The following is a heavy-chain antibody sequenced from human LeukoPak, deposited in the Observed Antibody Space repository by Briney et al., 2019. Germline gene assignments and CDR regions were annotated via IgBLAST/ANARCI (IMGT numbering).Heavy chain of an antibody. V-gene: IGHV1-18*01. CDR2: ISAYNGNT. J-gene: IGHJ4*02. Sequence: ASVKVSCKASGYTFTSYGISWVRQAPGQGLEWMGWISAYNGNTNYAQKLQGRVTMTTDTSTSTAYMELRSLRSDDTAVYYCARDTRYYDSSGYPFDYWGQGTLVTVSS. D-gene: IGHD3-22*01. CDR3: ARDTRYYDSSGYPFDY. CDR1: GYTFTSYG.